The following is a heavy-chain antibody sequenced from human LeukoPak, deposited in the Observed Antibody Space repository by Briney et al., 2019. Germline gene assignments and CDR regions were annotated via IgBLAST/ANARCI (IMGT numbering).Heavy chain of an antibody. CDR2: ITASGTAM. Sequence: GGSLRLSCAASGFTFSSYSMNWVRQAPGKGLEWVSHITASGTAMFYADSVKGRFTISRDNSKNTLYLQMNSLRAEDTAVYYCARELDVWGQGTTVTVSS. V-gene: IGHV3-48*01. J-gene: IGHJ6*02. CDR1: GFTFSSYS. CDR3: ARELDV.